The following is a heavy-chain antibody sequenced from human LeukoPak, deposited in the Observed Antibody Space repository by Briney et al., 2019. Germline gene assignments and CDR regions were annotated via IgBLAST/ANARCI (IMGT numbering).Heavy chain of an antibody. V-gene: IGHV3-23*01. Sequence: GGSLRLSCAASGFTFSSYAMSWVRQAPGKGLEWVSAISGSGGSTYYADSVKGRFTISRDSSKNTLYLQMNSLRAEDTAVYYCAKYSSSWYYYFDYWGQGTLVTVSS. CDR2: ISGSGGST. CDR1: GFTFSSYA. D-gene: IGHD6-13*01. J-gene: IGHJ4*02. CDR3: AKYSSSWYYYFDY.